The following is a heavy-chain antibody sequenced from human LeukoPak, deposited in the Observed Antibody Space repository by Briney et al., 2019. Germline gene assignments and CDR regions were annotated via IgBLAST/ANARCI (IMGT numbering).Heavy chain of an antibody. D-gene: IGHD6-13*01. CDR2: INHSGST. CDR3: ARYSSSWRRAFDI. Sequence: SETLSLTCAVYGGSFSGYYWSWIRQPPGKGLEWIGEINHSGSTNYNPSLKSRVTISVDTSKNQFSLKLSSVTAADTAVYYCARYSSSWRRAFDIWGQGTMVTVSS. V-gene: IGHV4-34*01. J-gene: IGHJ3*02. CDR1: GGSFSGYY.